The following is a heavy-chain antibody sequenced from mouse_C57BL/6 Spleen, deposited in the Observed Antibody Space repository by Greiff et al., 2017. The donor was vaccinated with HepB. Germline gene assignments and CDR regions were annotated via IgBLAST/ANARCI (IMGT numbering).Heavy chain of an antibody. Sequence: EVMLVESGGGLVKPGGSLKLSCAASGFTFSDYGMHWVRQAPEKGLEWVAYISSGSSTIYYADTVKGRFTISRDNAKNTLFLQMTSLRSEDTAMYYCARNSNYVGKYFDYWGQGTTLTVSS. CDR3: ARNSNYVGKYFDY. CDR2: ISSGSSTI. V-gene: IGHV5-17*01. J-gene: IGHJ2*01. D-gene: IGHD2-5*01. CDR1: GFTFSDYG.